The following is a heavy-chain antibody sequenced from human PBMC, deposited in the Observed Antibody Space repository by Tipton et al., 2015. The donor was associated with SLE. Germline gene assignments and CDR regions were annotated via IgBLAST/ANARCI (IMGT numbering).Heavy chain of an antibody. V-gene: IGHV4-59*11. D-gene: IGHD2-15*01. CDR2: IYYSGST. CDR1: GGSISSHY. Sequence: TLSLTCTVSGGSISSHYWSWIRQPPGKGLEWIGYIYYSGSTNYNPSLKSRVTISVDTSKNQFSLKLSSVTAADTAVYYCARERIFSILARGCFDYWGQGTLVTVSS. J-gene: IGHJ4*02. CDR3: ARERIFSILARGCFDY.